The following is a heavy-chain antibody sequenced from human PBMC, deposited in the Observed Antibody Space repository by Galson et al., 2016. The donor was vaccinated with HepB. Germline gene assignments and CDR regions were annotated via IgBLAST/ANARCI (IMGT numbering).Heavy chain of an antibody. CDR1: GLIFSNHA. D-gene: IGHD6-13*01. Sequence: SLRLSCAASGLIFSNHAMHWVRQAPGQGLEWVAVTSHDGSNEYYADSVKGRFAISRDNPKNALYLQMNSLTAGDTAVYYCAKGGPGIAWPADLWGQGILVTVSS. CDR3: AKGGPGIAWPADL. J-gene: IGHJ5*02. CDR2: TSHDGSNE. V-gene: IGHV3-30*18.